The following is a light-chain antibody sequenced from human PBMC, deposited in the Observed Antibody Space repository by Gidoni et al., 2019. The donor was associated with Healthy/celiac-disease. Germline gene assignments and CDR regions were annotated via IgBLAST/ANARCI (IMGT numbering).Light chain of an antibody. CDR1: QSLVNTDGNTF. CDR2: RVS. CDR3: MQGARWPPT. Sequence: DVVLTQSPLSLPVTLGQPASISCRSCQSLVNTDGNTFLIWVQQRPGQSPRRLIYRVSNRDSGVPDRFSGSGSGTDFTLTISRVEAEDVGVYYCMQGARWPPTCGQGTQVEIK. J-gene: IGKJ1*01. V-gene: IGKV2-30*01.